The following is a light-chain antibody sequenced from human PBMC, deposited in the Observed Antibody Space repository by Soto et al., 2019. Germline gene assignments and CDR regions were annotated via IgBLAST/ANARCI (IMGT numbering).Light chain of an antibody. Sequence: QSALTQPASVSGSPGQSITISCTGTSSDVGSYNLVSWYQQHPGTAPKLMIYEDNKRASGVSNRFSGSTSGITASLTISVLQAEDEGDYYCCSYAGSSTWVFGGGTKLTVL. V-gene: IGLV2-23*01. J-gene: IGLJ3*02. CDR2: EDN. CDR1: SSDVGSYNL. CDR3: CSYAGSSTWV.